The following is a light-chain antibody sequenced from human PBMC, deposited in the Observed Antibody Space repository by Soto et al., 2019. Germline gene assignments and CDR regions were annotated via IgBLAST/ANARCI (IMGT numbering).Light chain of an antibody. CDR2: DVR. CDR1: SSDVGGYNY. J-gene: IGLJ2*01. V-gene: IGLV2-11*01. CDR3: CSYAGTYAVV. Sequence: QSALTQPRSVSGSPGQSVTISCTGSSSDVGGYNYVSWHQHHPGKAPKLIISDVRKRPSGVPNRFSGSKSGNTASLTISGLQAEDEADYFCCSYAGTYAVVFGGGTKLTV.